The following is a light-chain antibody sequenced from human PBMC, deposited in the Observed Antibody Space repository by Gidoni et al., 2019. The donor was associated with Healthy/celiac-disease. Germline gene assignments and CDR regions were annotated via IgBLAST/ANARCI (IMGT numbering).Light chain of an antibody. Sequence: DIQMTQSPSSLSASVGDRVTITCPESQDISNYLNCDQQKPGKAPKLLIYDASNLETGVPSRFSGSGSGTDFTFTISSLQPEDIATYYCQQYDNLLLTFXGXTKVEIK. CDR2: DAS. CDR1: QDISNY. CDR3: QQYDNLLLT. V-gene: IGKV1-33*01. J-gene: IGKJ4*01.